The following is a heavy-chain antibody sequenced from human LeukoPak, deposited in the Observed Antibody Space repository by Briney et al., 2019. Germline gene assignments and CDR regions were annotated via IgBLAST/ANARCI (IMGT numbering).Heavy chain of an antibody. D-gene: IGHD4-17*01. CDR1: GFTFSSYA. J-gene: IGHJ4*02. Sequence: GGSLRLSCAASGFTFSSYAMNWVRQAPGKGLEWVSAISGSGGSTYYADSVKGRFTISRDNSKNTLYLQMNSLRAEDTAVYYCAKLSGDYVQGLFDYWGQGTLVTVSS. CDR2: ISGSGGST. CDR3: AKLSGDYVQGLFDY. V-gene: IGHV3-23*01.